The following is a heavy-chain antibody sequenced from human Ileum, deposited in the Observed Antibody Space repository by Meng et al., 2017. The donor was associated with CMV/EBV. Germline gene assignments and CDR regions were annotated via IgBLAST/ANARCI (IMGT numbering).Heavy chain of an antibody. Sequence: QVQLVQSGSELRTPGASVKVSCKASGYNFTTNNIIWVRQAPGQGPEWMGWINTNAGNPTYARGFTGRFVFSLDTSLSTTYLQIISLKAEDTAVYYCARDGLSGRYFDYWGQGTLVTVSS. CDR2: INTNAGNP. CDR3: ARDGLSGRYFDY. CDR1: GYNFTTNN. V-gene: IGHV7-4-1*02. J-gene: IGHJ4*02. D-gene: IGHD1-26*01.